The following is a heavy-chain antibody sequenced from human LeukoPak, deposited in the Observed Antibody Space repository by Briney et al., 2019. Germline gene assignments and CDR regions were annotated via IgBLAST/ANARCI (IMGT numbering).Heavy chain of an antibody. V-gene: IGHV3-33*01. CDR1: GFIFSSYG. CDR2: IWYDGSSK. J-gene: IGHJ4*02. CDR3: ARGHDYGDY. Sequence: GRSLRLSCAASGFIFSSYGMHWVRQAPGKGLEWVAVIWYDGSSKYYADSVKGRFTISRDNSKNTLYLQMNSLRAEDTAVYYCARGHDYGDYWGQGTLVTVSS.